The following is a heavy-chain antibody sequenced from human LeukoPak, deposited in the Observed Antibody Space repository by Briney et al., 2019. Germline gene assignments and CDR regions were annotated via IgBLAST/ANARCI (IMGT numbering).Heavy chain of an antibody. Sequence: GASVKVSCTASGYTFTSYDINWVRHATGQGLGRMGWMNPNSGNTGYAKKFHSRVTMTSNTSISTAYMALSSLRTEDTAVYRCAIALRYGYGYVVDDWGQGTLVTVPS. CDR2: MNPNSGNT. CDR1: GYTFTSYD. J-gene: IGHJ4*02. CDR3: AIALRYGYGYVVDD. V-gene: IGHV1-8*01. D-gene: IGHD5-18*01.